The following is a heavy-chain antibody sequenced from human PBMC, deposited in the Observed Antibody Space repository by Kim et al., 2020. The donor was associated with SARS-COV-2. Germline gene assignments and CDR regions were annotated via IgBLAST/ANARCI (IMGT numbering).Heavy chain of an antibody. Sequence: GGSLRLSCAASGFTFNAYSMHWVRQAPGKGLEWVGVISYDGGNKYLADSLKGRFTISRDNSKNTLFLHMSSLRPEDTAVYYCARDDAPFADYDPNWFDPRGRGTLVTVSS. V-gene: IGHV3-30*04. CDR1: GFTFNAYS. CDR3: ARDDAPFADYDPNWFDP. D-gene: IGHD4-17*01. J-gene: IGHJ5*02. CDR2: ISYDGGNK.